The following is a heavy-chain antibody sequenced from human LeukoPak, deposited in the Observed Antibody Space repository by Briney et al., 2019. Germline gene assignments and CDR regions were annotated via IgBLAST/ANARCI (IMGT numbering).Heavy chain of an antibody. D-gene: IGHD6-13*01. CDR1: GFTFSSYS. J-gene: IGHJ4*02. Sequence: GGSLRLSCAASGFTFSSYSMNWVRKAPGKGLEWVSSISSSSSYIYYADSVKGRFTISRDNAKNSLYLQMNSLRAEDTAVYYCARSLAAAGPIPGCWGQGTLVTVSS. V-gene: IGHV3-21*01. CDR2: ISSSSSYI. CDR3: ARSLAAAGPIPGC.